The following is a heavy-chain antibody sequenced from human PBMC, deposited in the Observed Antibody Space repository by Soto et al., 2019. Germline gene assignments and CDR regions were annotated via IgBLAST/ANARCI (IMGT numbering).Heavy chain of an antibody. D-gene: IGHD4-17*01. CDR1: GGTFSSYA. Sequence: GASVKVSCKASGGTFSSYAISWVRQAPGQGLEWTGGIIPILGTANYAQKFQGRVTITADESTSTAYMELSSLRSEDTAVYYCARGLDYEDAFDIWGQGTMVTVSS. J-gene: IGHJ3*02. V-gene: IGHV1-69*13. CDR3: ARGLDYEDAFDI. CDR2: IIPILGTA.